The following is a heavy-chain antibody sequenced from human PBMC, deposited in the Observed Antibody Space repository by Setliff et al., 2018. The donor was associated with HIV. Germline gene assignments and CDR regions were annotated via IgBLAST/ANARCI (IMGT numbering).Heavy chain of an antibody. D-gene: IGHD1-26*01. CDR2: SHYSGST. J-gene: IGHJ6*03. CDR3: AREVGTRYMDV. Sequence: SETLSLTCTVSGASIRSDYWSWIRQPPGKGLEWIGYSHYSGSTIYSPSLTGRVTISVDTSKSQFSLRLSSVTAADTAVYYCAREVGTRYMDVWGKGPRSPSP. CDR1: GASIRSDY. V-gene: IGHV4-59*01.